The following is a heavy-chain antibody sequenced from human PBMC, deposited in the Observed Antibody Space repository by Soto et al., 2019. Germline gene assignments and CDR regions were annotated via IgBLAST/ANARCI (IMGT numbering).Heavy chain of an antibody. Sequence: SSLNLSCKASGGSFSTYTINWVRQAPGHGLEWMGGIVPIFETGNYAQKFQGRVKITANASTSTAYMELSSLTSEDTAVYYCARGGVATFYFDYWGQGTLVTVSS. CDR2: IVPIFETG. J-gene: IGHJ4*02. D-gene: IGHD2-21*02. CDR3: ARGGVATFYFDY. CDR1: GGSFSTYT. V-gene: IGHV1-69*13.